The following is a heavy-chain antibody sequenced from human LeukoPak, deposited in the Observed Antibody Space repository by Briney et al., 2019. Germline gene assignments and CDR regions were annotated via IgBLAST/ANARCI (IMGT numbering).Heavy chain of an antibody. D-gene: IGHD3-22*01. CDR1: GGSVSSGSYY. CDR2: IYYSGST. V-gene: IGHV4-61*01. CDR3: ARAPRYYYDSSGAFDY. Sequence: PSETLSLTCTVSGGSVSSGSYYWSWIRQPPGKGLEWIGYIYYSGSTNYNPSLKSRVTISVDTSKNQFSLKLSSVTAADTAVYYCARAPRYYYDSSGAFDYWGQGTLVTVSS. J-gene: IGHJ4*02.